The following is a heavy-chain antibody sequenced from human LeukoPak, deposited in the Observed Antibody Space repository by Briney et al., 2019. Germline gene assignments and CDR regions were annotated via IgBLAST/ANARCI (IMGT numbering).Heavy chain of an antibody. CDR1: GYTFTSYG. J-gene: IGHJ6*03. V-gene: IGHV1-18*01. CDR3: ARGSYYYMDV. CDR2: ISAYNGNT. Sequence: RASVKVSCKASGYTFTSYGISWVRQAPGQGLEWMGWISAYNGNTNYAQKLQGRVTMTTDTSTSTAYMELSTLRYEDTAVYYCARGSYYYMDVWVKGTTVTISS.